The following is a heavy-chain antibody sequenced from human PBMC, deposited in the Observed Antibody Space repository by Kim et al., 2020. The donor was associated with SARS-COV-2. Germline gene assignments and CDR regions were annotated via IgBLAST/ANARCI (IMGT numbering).Heavy chain of an antibody. D-gene: IGHD2-21*01. CDR3: TIVWDSIGGLCDGDTFYPASL. Sequence: GGSLRLSCAASGFTFSKVWLSWVRQAPGKGMEWVGRIRGKIHGGSSDYAAPVKGRFFIARDDSKDTRYLQMSGLTTADTEVYYCTIVWDSIGGLCDGDTFYPASLWGQDTLVTFSS. CDR2: IRGKIHGGSS. CDR1: GFTFSKVW. J-gene: IGHJ1*01. V-gene: IGHV3-15*01.